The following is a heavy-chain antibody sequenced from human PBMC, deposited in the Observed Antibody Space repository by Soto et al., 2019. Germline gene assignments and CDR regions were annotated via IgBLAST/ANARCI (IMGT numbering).Heavy chain of an antibody. CDR1: GGSFSGYY. CDR3: ARGHSSSWYRVFDY. D-gene: IGHD6-13*01. V-gene: IGHV4-34*01. CDR2: INHSGST. J-gene: IGHJ4*02. Sequence: QVQLQQWGAGLLKPSETLSLTCAVYGGSFSGYYWSWIRQPPGKGLEWIGEINHSGSTNYNPSLTSRVTISVDTSKNQFSLKLSSVTAAYTAVYYCARGHSSSWYRVFDYWGQGTLVTVSS.